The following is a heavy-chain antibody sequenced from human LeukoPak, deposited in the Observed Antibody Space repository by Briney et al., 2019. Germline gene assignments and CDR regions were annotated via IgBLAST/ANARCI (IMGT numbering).Heavy chain of an antibody. D-gene: IGHD6-13*01. Sequence: GGSLRLSCAASGFTFSGYSMNWVRQAPGMGLEWVSSISSSSSYIYYADSVKGRLTISRDNAKNSLYLQMNSLRAEDTAVYYCARENSSSWYAAYYYYYYMDVWGKGTTVTISS. CDR2: ISSSSSYI. CDR1: GFTFSGYS. CDR3: ARENSSSWYAAYYYYYYMDV. J-gene: IGHJ6*03. V-gene: IGHV3-21*01.